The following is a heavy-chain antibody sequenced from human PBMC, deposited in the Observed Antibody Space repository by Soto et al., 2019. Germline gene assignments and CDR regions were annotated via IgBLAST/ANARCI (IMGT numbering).Heavy chain of an antibody. CDR2: IFYSGST. V-gene: IGHV4-59*08. Sequence: PSETLSLTCTVSDGSISSYYWGWIRQPPEKGLEWIGYIFYSGSTKYNPSLKSRVTISVDTSKNQFSLKVSSATAADTAVYYCARHSNRNYGLYYFDYWGLGALVTVSS. CDR3: ARHSNRNYGLYYFDY. D-gene: IGHD4-4*01. J-gene: IGHJ4*02. CDR1: DGSISSYY.